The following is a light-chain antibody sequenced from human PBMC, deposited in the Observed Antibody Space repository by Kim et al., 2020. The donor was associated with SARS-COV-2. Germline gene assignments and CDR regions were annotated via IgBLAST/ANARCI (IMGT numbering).Light chain of an antibody. Sequence: QLVLTKSPSASASLGASVKFTCTLSSGHSSYAIAWHQQQPEKGPRYLMKLNSDGSHSKGDGIPDRFSGSSSGAERYLTISSLQSEDEADYYCQTWGTGIQVFGGGTQLTVL. V-gene: IGLV4-69*01. CDR3: QTWGTGIQV. J-gene: IGLJ3*02. CDR1: SGHSSYA. CDR2: LNSDGSH.